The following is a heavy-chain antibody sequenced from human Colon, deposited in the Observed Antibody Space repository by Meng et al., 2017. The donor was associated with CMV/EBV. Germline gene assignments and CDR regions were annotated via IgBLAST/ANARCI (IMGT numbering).Heavy chain of an antibody. CDR3: AKDLIEPEV. D-gene: IGHD2/OR15-2a*01. J-gene: IGHJ4*02. CDR1: GFTFSSYG. CDR2: TRYHGRET. V-gene: IGHV3-30*02. Sequence: GESLKISCAASGFTFSSYGMHWVRQAPGKGLEWVACTRYHGRETYYADSVTGRFTISRDKSKNTVFLQMNSLRPEDTAVYYCAKDLIEPEVWGQGTLVTVSS.